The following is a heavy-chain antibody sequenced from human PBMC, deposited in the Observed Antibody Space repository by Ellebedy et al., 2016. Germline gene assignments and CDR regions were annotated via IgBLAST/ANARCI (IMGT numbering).Heavy chain of an antibody. D-gene: IGHD2-15*01. CDR1: GFSLGDDA. CDR2: MAYDGSNK. V-gene: IGHV3-30-3*01. CDR3: AKVGCSGGSCYGMDV. J-gene: IGHJ6*02. Sequence: GESLKISXIASGFSLGDDAMSWLRQAPGKGLEWVAVMAYDGSNKDYGESVKGRFTISRDDSKDTLYLQMNSLRPEDTAVYYCAKVGCSGGSCYGMDVWGQGTTVTVSS.